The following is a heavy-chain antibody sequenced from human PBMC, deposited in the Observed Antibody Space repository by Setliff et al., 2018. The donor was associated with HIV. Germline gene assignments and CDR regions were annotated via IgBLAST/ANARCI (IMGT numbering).Heavy chain of an antibody. CDR3: ARHDITLVRGLV. CDR1: GGSISSNSYY. D-gene: IGHD3-10*01. V-gene: IGHV4-39*01. CDR2: SYYSGST. Sequence: SETLSLTCTVSGGSISSNSYYWGWIRQPPGKGLEWIGSSYYSGSTDHNPSLKRRVSISLDTSKNQFSLRLNSATAADTAVYYCARHDITLVRGLVWGQGTTVTVSS. J-gene: IGHJ6*02.